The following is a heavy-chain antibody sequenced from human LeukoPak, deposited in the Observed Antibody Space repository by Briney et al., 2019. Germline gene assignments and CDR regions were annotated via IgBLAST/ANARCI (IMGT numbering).Heavy chain of an antibody. CDR1: GYTFTSYY. Sequence: ASVKFSCKASGYTFTSYYMHWVRQAPGQGLEWMGWINPNSGGTNYAQKFQGRVTMTRDTSISTAYMELSRLRSDDTAVYYCARVGYCSSTSCYNPNWYFDLWGRGTLVTVSS. CDR3: ARVGYCSSTSCYNPNWYFDL. D-gene: IGHD2-2*02. CDR2: INPNSGGT. V-gene: IGHV1-2*02. J-gene: IGHJ2*01.